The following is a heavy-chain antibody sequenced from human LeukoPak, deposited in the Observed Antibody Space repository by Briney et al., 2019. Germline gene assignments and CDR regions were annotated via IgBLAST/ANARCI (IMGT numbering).Heavy chain of an antibody. J-gene: IGHJ4*02. CDR1: GGFVSSYY. CDR2: IYTNGST. V-gene: IGHV4-4*07. D-gene: IGHD1-26*01. Sequence: SETLSLTCTVSGGFVSSYYWSWIRQPAGKGLEWIGRIYTNGSTNYNPSLKSRVTMSVDTSKNQFSLKLSSVTAADTAVYYCARGLYSGSYYFDYWGQGTLVTVSS. CDR3: ARGLYSGSYYFDY.